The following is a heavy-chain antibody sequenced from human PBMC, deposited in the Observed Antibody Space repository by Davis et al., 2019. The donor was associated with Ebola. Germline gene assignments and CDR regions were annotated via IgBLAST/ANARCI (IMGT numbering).Heavy chain of an antibody. CDR3: AKRRAGTLEY. CDR2: IYLGDSDT. CDR1: GDSFSTYW. V-gene: IGHV5-51*01. J-gene: IGHJ4*02. D-gene: IGHD6-19*01. Sequence: PGGSLRLSCKGSGDSFSTYWIDWVRQMPGKGLEWMGIIYLGDSDTRYSPSFQGQVTISADKSISTAYLQWSSLKASDSATYYCAKRRAGTLEYWGQGTLVTVSS.